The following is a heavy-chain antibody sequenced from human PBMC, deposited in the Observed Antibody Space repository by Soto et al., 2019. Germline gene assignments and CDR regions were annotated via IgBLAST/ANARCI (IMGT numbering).Heavy chain of an antibody. CDR3: ARPGKASGTTGFDP. Sequence: SETLSLTCTVSGGSISSSSYYWGWIRQPPGKGLEWIGSIYYSGSTYYNPSLKSRVTISVDTSKNQFSLKLSSVTAADTAVYYCARPGKASGTTGFDPWGQGTLVTVSS. CDR2: IYYSGST. J-gene: IGHJ5*02. V-gene: IGHV4-39*01. CDR1: GGSISSSSYY. D-gene: IGHD1-7*01.